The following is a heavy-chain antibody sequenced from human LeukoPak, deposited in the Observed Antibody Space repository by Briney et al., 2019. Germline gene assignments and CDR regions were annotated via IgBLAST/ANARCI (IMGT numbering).Heavy chain of an antibody. CDR1: GGSISSGGYY. V-gene: IGHV4-31*03. D-gene: IGHD3-10*01. CDR2: IYYSGST. Sequence: SQTLSLTCTVSGGSISSGGYYWSWIRQHPGKGLVWIGYIYYSGSTYYNPSLKSRVTISVDTSKNQFSLKLSSVTAADTAVYYCARDRVATRGSYYGMDVWGQGTTVTVSS. J-gene: IGHJ6*02. CDR3: ARDRVATRGSYYGMDV.